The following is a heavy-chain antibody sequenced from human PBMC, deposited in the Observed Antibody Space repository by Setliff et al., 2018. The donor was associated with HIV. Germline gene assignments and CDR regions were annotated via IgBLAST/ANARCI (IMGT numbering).Heavy chain of an antibody. CDR2: VDHTGST. CDR3: ARGVPPHSHSRLCYLDV. CDR1: GVSLSGYC. D-gene: IGHD2-21*01. Sequence: PSETLSLTCGIYGVSLSGYCWTWIRQSPGKGLEWIGEVDHTGSTKYTASLKSRVSISTDKSTGKLFLRLTSVTAADAAVYYCARGVPPHSHSRLCYLDVWGKGTTVTVSS. J-gene: IGHJ6*03. V-gene: IGHV4-34*01.